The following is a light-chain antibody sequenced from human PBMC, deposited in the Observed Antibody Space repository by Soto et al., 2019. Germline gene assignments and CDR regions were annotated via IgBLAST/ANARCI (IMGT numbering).Light chain of an antibody. Sequence: SYDLTQPPSVSVAPGQTARITCGGNNIGSKSVHWYQQKPGQAPVVVVYDDTDRPSGIPERFSGSNSGNTATLTISGVEVGDEADYYCQVWDISSDHGVFGGGTKVTVL. CDR1: NIGSKS. V-gene: IGLV3-21*02. J-gene: IGLJ3*02. CDR3: QVWDISSDHGV. CDR2: DDT.